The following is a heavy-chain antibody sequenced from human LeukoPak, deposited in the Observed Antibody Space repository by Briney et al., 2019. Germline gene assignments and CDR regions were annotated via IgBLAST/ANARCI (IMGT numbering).Heavy chain of an antibody. CDR2: ISAYNGNT. Sequence: ASVKVSCKASGYTFTGYGISWVRQAPGQGLEWMGWISAYNGNTNYAQKLQGRVTMTTDTSTSTAFMELRSLRSDDTAVYYCAKVISVATGKYYFDYWGQGTLVTVSS. J-gene: IGHJ4*02. V-gene: IGHV1-18*01. CDR3: AKVISVATGKYYFDY. CDR1: GYTFTGYG. D-gene: IGHD5-12*01.